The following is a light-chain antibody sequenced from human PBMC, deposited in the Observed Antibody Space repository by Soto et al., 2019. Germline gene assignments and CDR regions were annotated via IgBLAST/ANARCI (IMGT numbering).Light chain of an antibody. CDR1: SSDVGGYNY. Sequence: QSALTQPRSVSGSPGQSITISCTGTSSDVGGYNYVSWYRQHPGKAPKLVIYDVSKRPSGVPDRFSGSKSGNTASLTISGLQAEDEADYYCCSYAGSYTHYVFGTGTKVTVL. CDR3: CSYAGSYTHYV. V-gene: IGLV2-11*01. CDR2: DVS. J-gene: IGLJ1*01.